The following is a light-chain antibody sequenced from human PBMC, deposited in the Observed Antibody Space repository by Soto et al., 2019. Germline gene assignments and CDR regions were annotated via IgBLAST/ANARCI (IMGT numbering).Light chain of an antibody. CDR1: QSVSGN. V-gene: IGKV3-15*01. J-gene: IGKJ4*01. CDR3: QQYNNWPPLT. CDR2: GAS. Sequence: EIMMTQSPATLSVSPGERATLSCRASQSVSGNLAWYQQRPGQAPRLLIYGASTRATGIPARFSGSGSGTEFTLTISSLQSEDFAVYYCQQYNNWPPLTFGGGTKVEMK.